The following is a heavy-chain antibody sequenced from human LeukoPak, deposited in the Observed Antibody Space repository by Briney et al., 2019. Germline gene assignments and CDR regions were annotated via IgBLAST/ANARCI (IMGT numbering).Heavy chain of an antibody. D-gene: IGHD5-18*01. V-gene: IGHV3-7*01. Sequence: GGSLRLSCAASGFTFSSYWMSWVRQAPGKGLEWVANIKQDGSEKYYVDSVKGRFTISRDNAKNSLYLQMNGLRVEDTAVYYCARDLSGVTGYTYGRGIDYWGQGTLVTVSS. CDR1: GFTFSSYW. CDR2: IKQDGSEK. CDR3: ARDLSGVTGYTYGRGIDY. J-gene: IGHJ4*02.